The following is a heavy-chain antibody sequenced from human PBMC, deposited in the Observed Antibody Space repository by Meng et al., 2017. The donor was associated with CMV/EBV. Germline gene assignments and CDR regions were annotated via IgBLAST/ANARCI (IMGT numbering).Heavy chain of an antibody. CDR2: INHSRST. D-gene: IGHD6-13*01. J-gene: IGHJ4*02. CDR3: ARGGIAAAGPFDY. CDR1: GGSFSGYY. V-gene: IGHV4-34*01. Sequence: VQLAQWGAGLLKPSETISPTCAVYGGSFSGYYWIWIRQPPGKGLEWIGEINHSRSTNYNPSLKSRVTISVDTSKNQFSLKLSSVTAADTAVYYCARGGIAAAGPFDYWGQGTLVTVSS.